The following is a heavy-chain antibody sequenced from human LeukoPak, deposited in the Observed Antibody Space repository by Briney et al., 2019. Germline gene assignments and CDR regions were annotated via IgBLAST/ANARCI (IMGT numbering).Heavy chain of an antibody. Sequence: APVKVSCKASGYTFTSYAMHWVRQAPGQRLEWMGWINAGNGNTKYSQEFQGRVTITRDTSASTAYMELSSLRSEDMAVYYCAKSHGYSYGFDYWGQGTLVTVSS. V-gene: IGHV1-3*03. CDR1: GYTFTSYA. CDR2: INAGNGNT. D-gene: IGHD5-18*01. J-gene: IGHJ4*02. CDR3: AKSHGYSYGFDY.